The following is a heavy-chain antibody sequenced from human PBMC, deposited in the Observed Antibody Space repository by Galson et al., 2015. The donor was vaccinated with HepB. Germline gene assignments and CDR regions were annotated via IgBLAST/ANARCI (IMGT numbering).Heavy chain of an antibody. CDR3: ARVLGSSGWYVFLGYFQH. Sequence: SLRLSCAASGFTFSSYAMHWVRQAPGKGLEWVAVISYDGSNKYYADSVKGRFTISRDNSKNTLYLQMNSLRAEDTAVYYCARVLGSSGWYVFLGYFQHWGQGTLVTVSS. J-gene: IGHJ1*01. CDR1: GFTFSSYA. D-gene: IGHD6-19*01. CDR2: ISYDGSNK. V-gene: IGHV3-30-3*01.